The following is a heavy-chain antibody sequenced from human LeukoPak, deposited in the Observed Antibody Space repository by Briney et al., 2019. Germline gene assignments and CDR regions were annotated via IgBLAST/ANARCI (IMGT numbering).Heavy chain of an antibody. D-gene: IGHD6-6*01. CDR3: ARQSGYSSSFDY. CDR2: IYYSGST. J-gene: IGHJ4*02. V-gene: IGHV4-59*08. Sequence: SETLSLTCTVSGDSISSYYRSWVRQPPGMGLEWLGYIYYSGSTNYNPSLKSRVTISVDTSKNQFSLKLSSVTAADTAVYYCARQSGYSSSFDYWGQGTLVTVSS. CDR1: GDSISSYY.